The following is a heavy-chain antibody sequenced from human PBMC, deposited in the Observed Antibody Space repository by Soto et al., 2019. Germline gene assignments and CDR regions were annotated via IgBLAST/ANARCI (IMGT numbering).Heavy chain of an antibody. CDR1: GVSISSYF. V-gene: IGHV4-59*01. CDR3: ARIGGYHGPLHY. CDR2: TYHRGST. Sequence: SETLSLTCSVSGVSISSYFWSWIRQPPGRGLEWIGYTYHRGSTNYSPSLKSRVAISLDTSENQFSLKVSSVTAADTAVYYCARIGGYHGPLHYSGAGTPVTVSS. D-gene: IGHD3-16*02. J-gene: IGHJ4*02.